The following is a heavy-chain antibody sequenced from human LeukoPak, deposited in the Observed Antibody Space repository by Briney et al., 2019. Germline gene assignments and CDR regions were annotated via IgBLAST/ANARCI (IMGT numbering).Heavy chain of an antibody. CDR2: ISWDGGST. Sequence: WGSLRLSCAASGFTFDDYAMHWVRQAPGKGLERVSLISWDGGSTYYADSVKGRFTISRDNSKNSLYLQMNSLRAEDTALYYCAKDSCSGGSCYVFDPWGQGTLVTVSS. CDR3: AKDSCSGGSCYVFDP. J-gene: IGHJ5*02. D-gene: IGHD2-15*01. CDR1: GFTFDDYA. V-gene: IGHV3-43D*03.